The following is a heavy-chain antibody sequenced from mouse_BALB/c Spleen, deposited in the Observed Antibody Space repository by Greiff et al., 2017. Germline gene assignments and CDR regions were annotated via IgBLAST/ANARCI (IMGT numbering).Heavy chain of an antibody. J-gene: IGHJ3*01. V-gene: IGHV3-6*02. Sequence: EVKLMESGPGLVKPSQSLSLTCSVTGYSITSGYYWNWIRQFPGNKLEWMGYISYDGSNNYNPSLKNRISITRDTSKNQFFLKLNSVTTEDTATYYCARDLLGRAYWGQGTLVTVSA. D-gene: IGHD4-1*01. CDR3: ARDLLGRAY. CDR2: ISYDGSN. CDR1: GYSITSGYY.